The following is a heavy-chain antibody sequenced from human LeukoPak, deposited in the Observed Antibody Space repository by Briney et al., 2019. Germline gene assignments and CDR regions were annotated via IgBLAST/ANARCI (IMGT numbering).Heavy chain of an antibody. CDR1: GYTLTELS. CDR3: ARDAGGSPAADY. J-gene: IGHJ4*02. Sequence: ASVKVSCKVSGYTLTELSMHWVRQAPGKGLEWMGGFDPEDGETIYAQKFQGRVTMTEDTSTDTAYMELSSLRSEDTAVYYCARDAGGSPAADYWGQGTLVTVSS. D-gene: IGHD1-26*01. V-gene: IGHV1-24*01. CDR2: FDPEDGET.